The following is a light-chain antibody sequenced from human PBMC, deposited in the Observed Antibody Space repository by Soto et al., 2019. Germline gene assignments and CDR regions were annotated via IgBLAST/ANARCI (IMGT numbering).Light chain of an antibody. CDR1: SSDVGSYNL. J-gene: IGLJ1*01. Sequence: QSALTQPASVSGSPGQSITISCTGTSSDVGSYNLVSWYQQHPGKAPELMIYAASERPSGVSNRFSGSKSGNTASLTISGLQAEDGADYYCCSYAGSSTYVFGTGTKLTVL. CDR2: AAS. CDR3: CSYAGSSTYV. V-gene: IGLV2-23*01.